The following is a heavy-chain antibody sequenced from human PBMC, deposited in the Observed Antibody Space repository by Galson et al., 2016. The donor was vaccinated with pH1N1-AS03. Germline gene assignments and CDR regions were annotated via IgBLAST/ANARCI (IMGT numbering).Heavy chain of an antibody. CDR3: ARQDSSGYFHGLDV. CDR2: INNEGTST. Sequence: LRLSCAASGFTFTTYWMHWVRQAPGRGLVWVSSINNEGTSTRDTDSVRGRFFISRDNAKNTVYLQMNSLRAEDTAVYYCARQDSSGYFHGLDVWGQGTAVTVSS. V-gene: IGHV3-74*01. CDR1: GFTFTTYW. J-gene: IGHJ3*01. D-gene: IGHD3-22*01.